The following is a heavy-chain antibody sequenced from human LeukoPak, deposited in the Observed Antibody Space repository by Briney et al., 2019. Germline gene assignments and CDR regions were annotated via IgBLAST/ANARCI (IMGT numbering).Heavy chain of an antibody. Sequence: VRXAXGXXXEXVSAISGSGGSTYYAYSVKGRFTISRDNSKNTLYLQMNSLRAEDTAVYYCAKVTLNDLGAFDIWGQGTMVTVSS. CDR2: ISGSGGST. CDR3: AKVTLNDLGAFDI. D-gene: IGHD1-1*01. J-gene: IGHJ3*02. V-gene: IGHV3-23*01.